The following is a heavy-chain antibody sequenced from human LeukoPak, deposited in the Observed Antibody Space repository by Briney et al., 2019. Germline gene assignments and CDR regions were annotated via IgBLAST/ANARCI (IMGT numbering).Heavy chain of an antibody. Sequence: GGSLRLSCAASGFSFSSYAMSWVRQAPGKGLEWVSAISAGGGTTYYTDSVKGRFTISRDNSRKTLYLQVSSLGAEDTAVYYCAKAQGSGNQPFDYWGQGTLVAVSS. V-gene: IGHV3-23*01. CDR3: AKAQGSGNQPFDY. D-gene: IGHD3-10*01. J-gene: IGHJ4*02. CDR1: GFSFSSYA. CDR2: ISAGGGTT.